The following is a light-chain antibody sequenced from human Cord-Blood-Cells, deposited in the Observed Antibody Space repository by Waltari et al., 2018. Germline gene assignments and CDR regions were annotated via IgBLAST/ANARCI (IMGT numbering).Light chain of an antibody. J-gene: IGLJ2*01. Sequence: QSALPQPASVSGSPGPSITIPCTGTSSDVGRYNLVPWYQQHPGKAPNLMVYEGSERPSGVSNRFSGSKSGNTASLTISGLQAEDDADYYCCSYAGSSTLVFGGGTKLTVL. CDR2: EGS. CDR1: SSDVGRYNL. CDR3: CSYAGSSTLV. V-gene: IGLV2-23*01.